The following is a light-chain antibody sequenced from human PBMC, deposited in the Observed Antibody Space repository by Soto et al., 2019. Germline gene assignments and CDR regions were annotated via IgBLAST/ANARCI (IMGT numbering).Light chain of an antibody. CDR3: QQSYNSPQT. CDR2: AAS. J-gene: IGKJ1*01. Sequence: IQMTQSPSSLSASVGDEVTITCRASHTIMTYLNWYQLKPGKPPRLLIHAASSLQSGVPSRFSGSGSGTDFTLTINSLQPEDFATYSCQQSYNSPQTFGQGTKVDIK. V-gene: IGKV1-39*01. CDR1: HTIMTY.